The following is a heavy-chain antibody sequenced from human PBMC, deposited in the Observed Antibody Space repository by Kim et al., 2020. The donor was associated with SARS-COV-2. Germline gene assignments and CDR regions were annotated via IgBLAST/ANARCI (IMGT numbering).Heavy chain of an antibody. V-gene: IGHV4-30-4*01. J-gene: IGHJ6*02. CDR3: ARAPGGYEYYVMDV. Sequence: SETLSLTCIVSGVSISIGDYYWSWIRQPPGKGLEWIGYIYYSGSTYYNPSLQSRVTISLDTSKNQCSLKLSSVTAADTAVYYCARAPGGYEYYVMDVWGQGTTVTVSS. D-gene: IGHD3-16*01. CDR1: GVSISIGDYY. CDR2: IYYSGST.